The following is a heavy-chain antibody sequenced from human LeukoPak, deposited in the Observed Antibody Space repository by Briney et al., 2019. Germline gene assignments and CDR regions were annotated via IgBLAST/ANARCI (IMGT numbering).Heavy chain of an antibody. J-gene: IGHJ6*04. V-gene: IGHV3-48*03. CDR2: ISSSGSTI. CDR1: GFTFSSYE. Sequence: GGSLRLSCAASGFTFSSYEMNWVRQAPGKGLEWVSYISSSGSTIYYADSVKGRFTISRDNAKNSLYLQMNSLRAEDTAVYYCAELGITMIGGVWGKGTTVTISP. D-gene: IGHD3-10*02. CDR3: AELGITMIGGV.